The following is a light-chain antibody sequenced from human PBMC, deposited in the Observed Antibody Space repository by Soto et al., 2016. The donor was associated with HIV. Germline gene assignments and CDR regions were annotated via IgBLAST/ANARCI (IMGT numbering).Light chain of an antibody. Sequence: DIQLTQSPSFLSASVGDRVTITCRASLGISSYLAWFQQKPGKAPNLLIYPASTLQSGVPSRFSGSGSGTEFTLTISSLQPEDFATYYCQQLNSYHTWTFGQGTKVEIK. J-gene: IGKJ1*01. V-gene: IGKV1-9*01. CDR3: QQLNSYHTWT. CDR1: LGISSY. CDR2: PAS.